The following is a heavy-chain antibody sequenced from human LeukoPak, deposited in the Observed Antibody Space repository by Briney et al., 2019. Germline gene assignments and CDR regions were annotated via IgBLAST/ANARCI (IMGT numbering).Heavy chain of an antibody. CDR3: ARGRDDDVWGSYPTCFDF. V-gene: IGHV4-61*02. CDR1: GGSISSGTYS. J-gene: IGHJ4*02. D-gene: IGHD3-16*01. Sequence: PSETLSLTCTVSGGSISSGTYSWTWIRQPAGKGLEWIGRIYNSGSTSYTPSLKSRVTLSMDTSRNQFSLTLSSVTAADTAVYYCARGRDDDVWGSYPTCFDFWGQGTLVTVSS. CDR2: IYNSGST.